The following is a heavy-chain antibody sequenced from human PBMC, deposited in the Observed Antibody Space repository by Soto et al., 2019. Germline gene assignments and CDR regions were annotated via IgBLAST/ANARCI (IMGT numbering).Heavy chain of an antibody. D-gene: IGHD3-3*01. J-gene: IGHJ6*02. CDR1: GFSLSTSGMC. V-gene: IGHV2-70*11. CDR3: AQTIFGVAAYHASMGMDV. Sequence: GSGPTLVNPTQTLTLTCTFSGFSLSTSGMCVSWIRQPPGKALEWLARIDWDDDKYYSTSLKTRLTISKDTSKNQVVLTMTNMDPVDTATYYCAQTIFGVAAYHASMGMDVWGQGTTVTVSS. CDR2: IDWDDDK.